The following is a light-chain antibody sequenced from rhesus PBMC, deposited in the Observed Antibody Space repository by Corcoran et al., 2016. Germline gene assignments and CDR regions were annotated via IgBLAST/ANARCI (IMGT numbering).Light chain of an antibody. V-gene: IGKV1-94*01. Sequence: DIQMTQSPSSLSASVGDRVTVTCRASQGINKDLSWYQQKPGKAPTLLIFAASSLQTGVSSRFSGSGSRTDFTLTISSLQPEDVATYYCLQDYTTPYSFGQGTKVEIK. CDR1: QGINKD. J-gene: IGKJ2*01. CDR3: LQDYTTPYS. CDR2: AAS.